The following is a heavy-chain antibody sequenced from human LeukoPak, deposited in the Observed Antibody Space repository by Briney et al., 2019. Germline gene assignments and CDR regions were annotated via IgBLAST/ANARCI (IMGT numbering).Heavy chain of an antibody. CDR1: GYKFTNYW. Sequence: GESLQISCKGSGYKFTNYWIAWVRQIPGKGLEWMGIIYPADSDTRYSPSFQGQVTISVDTSISTAYLQWVSLKASDTAMYYCARVDTAVVRSWFDPWGQGTLVTVSS. CDR2: IYPADSDT. J-gene: IGHJ5*02. V-gene: IGHV5-51*01. CDR3: ARVDTAVVRSWFDP. D-gene: IGHD5-18*01.